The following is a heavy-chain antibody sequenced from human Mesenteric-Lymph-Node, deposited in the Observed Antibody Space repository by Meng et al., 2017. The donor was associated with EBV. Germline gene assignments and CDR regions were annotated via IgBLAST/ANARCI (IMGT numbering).Heavy chain of an antibody. CDR3: ARGGLSIDY. D-gene: IGHD3-16*01. CDR2: ISVDSGNT. J-gene: IGHJ4*02. Sequence: VHLLQSGAEIREPGASVKFSFETSGYTFTSYGIDWVRQAPGQGLEWMGWISVDSGNTNYAQKVRDIVTMTTDFSTNTAYMELRSLTSDDTAVYYCARGGLSIDYWGLGTLVTVSS. V-gene: IGHV1-18*01. CDR1: GYTFTSYG.